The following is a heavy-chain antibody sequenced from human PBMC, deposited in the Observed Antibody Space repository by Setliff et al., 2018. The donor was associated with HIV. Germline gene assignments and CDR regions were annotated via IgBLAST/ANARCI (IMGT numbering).Heavy chain of an antibody. CDR2: IYYSGST. J-gene: IGHJ3*02. CDR3: ARFPLLHKNAFDI. Sequence: SETLSLTCTVSGGSISSYYWSWIRQPPGKGLEWIGHIYYSGSTNYNPSLKSRVTISVDTSRNQFSLNLSSVTAADTAVYYCARFPLLHKNAFDIWGQGTMVTVS. D-gene: IGHD2-15*01. CDR1: GGSISSYY. V-gene: IGHV4-59*01.